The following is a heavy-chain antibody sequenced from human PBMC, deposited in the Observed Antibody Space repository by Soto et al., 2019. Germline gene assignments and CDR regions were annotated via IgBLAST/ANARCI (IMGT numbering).Heavy chain of an antibody. J-gene: IGHJ6*02. V-gene: IGHV3-48*03. CDR1: GFTFSSYE. CDR3: ARDPAIYSGKFDYGLDV. D-gene: IGHD4-4*01. CDR2: IGTSGKTI. Sequence: GGSLRLSCAVSGFTFSSYEMNWVCQAPGKGLEWVSYIGTSGKTIYYADSVRGRFTISRDNAKNSLYLQMNSLRAEDTAVYFCARDPAIYSGKFDYGLDVWGRGTTVTVS.